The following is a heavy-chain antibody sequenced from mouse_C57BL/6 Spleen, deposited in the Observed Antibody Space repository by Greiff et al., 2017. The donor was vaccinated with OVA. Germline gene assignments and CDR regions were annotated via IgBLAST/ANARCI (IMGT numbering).Heavy chain of an antibody. V-gene: IGHV1-62-2*01. J-gene: IGHJ3*01. Sequence: VKLQQSGAELVKPGASVKLSCKASGYTFTEYTIHWVKQRSGQGLEWIGWFYPGSGSIKYNEKFKDKATLTADKSSSTVYMELSRLTSEDSAVYCCARHEEAPYDYDSAWFAYWGQGTLVTVSA. CDR3: ARHEEAPYDYDSAWFAY. D-gene: IGHD2-4*01. CDR2: FYPGSGSI. CDR1: GYTFTEYT.